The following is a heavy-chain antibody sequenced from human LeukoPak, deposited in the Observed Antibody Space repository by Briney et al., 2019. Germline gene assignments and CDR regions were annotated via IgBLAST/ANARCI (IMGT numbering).Heavy chain of an antibody. D-gene: IGHD3-22*01. CDR1: GFTFSSYA. CDR3: ASGESGSDYYDSSGYYSTGFDP. V-gene: IGHV3-30*09. CDR2: ISYDGSNK. Sequence: GGSLRLSCAASGFTFSSYAMHWVRQAPGKGLEWVAVISYDGSNKYYADSVKGRFAISRDNSKNTLYLQMNSLRAEDTAVYYRASGESGSDYYDSSGYYSTGFDPWGQGTLVTVSS. J-gene: IGHJ5*02.